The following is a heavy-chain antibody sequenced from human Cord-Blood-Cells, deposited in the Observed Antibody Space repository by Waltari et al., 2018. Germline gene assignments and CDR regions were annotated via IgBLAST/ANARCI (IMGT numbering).Heavy chain of an antibody. CDR1: GGSVSSGSYY. J-gene: IGHJ5*02. CDR2: IYYSGST. D-gene: IGHD4-17*01. Sequence: QVQLQESGPGLVRPSETLSLTCTVSGGSVSSGSYYWSWIRQPPGKGLEWIGYIYYSGSTNYNPSLKSRVTISVDTSKNQFSLKLSSVTAADTAVYYCARFLGGDVWFDPWGQGTLVTVSS. CDR3: ARFLGGDVWFDP. V-gene: IGHV4-61*01.